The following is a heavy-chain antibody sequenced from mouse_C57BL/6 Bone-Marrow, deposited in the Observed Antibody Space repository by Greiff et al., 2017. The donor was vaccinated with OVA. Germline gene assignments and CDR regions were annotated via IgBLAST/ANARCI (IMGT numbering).Heavy chain of an antibody. Sequence: EVKLMESGGDLVKPGGSLKLSCAASGFTFSSYGMSWVRQTPDKRLEWVATISSGGSYTYYPDSVKGRFTISRDNAKNTLYLQMSSLKSEDTAMYYCARMDDGYYDYAMDYWGQGTSVTVSS. V-gene: IGHV5-6*01. CDR2: ISSGGSYT. CDR3: ARMDDGYYDYAMDY. J-gene: IGHJ4*01. D-gene: IGHD2-3*01. CDR1: GFTFSSYG.